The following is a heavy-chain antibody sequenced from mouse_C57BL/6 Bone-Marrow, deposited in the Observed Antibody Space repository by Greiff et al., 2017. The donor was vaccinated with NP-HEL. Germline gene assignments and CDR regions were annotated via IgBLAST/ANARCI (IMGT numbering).Heavy chain of an antibody. Sequence: EVQLQQSGPELVKPGASVKIPCKASGYTFTDYNMDWVKQSHGKSLEWIGDINPNNGGTIYNQKFKGKSTLTVDKSSSTAYMQLSSLTSEDSAVYYCARGDYYCGSSYAYFDYWGQGTTLTVSS. CDR2: INPNNGGT. CDR1: GYTFTDYN. D-gene: IGHD1-1*01. V-gene: IGHV1-18*01. CDR3: ARGDYYCGSSYAYFDY. J-gene: IGHJ2*01.